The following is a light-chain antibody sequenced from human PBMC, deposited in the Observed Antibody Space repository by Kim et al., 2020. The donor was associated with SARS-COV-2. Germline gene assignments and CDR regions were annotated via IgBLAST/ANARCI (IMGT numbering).Light chain of an antibody. CDR3: QQSYSTPWT. CDR2: GAA. J-gene: IGKJ1*01. V-gene: IGKV1-39*01. CDR1: QSISSN. Sequence: DIQMTQSPSSLSASVGDRVTITCRASQSISSNLNWYQQKPGKAPNLLIYGAARLQSGVPSRFSGSGSGTDFTLTISSLQPEDFATYYCQQSYSTPWTFGQGTKVDIK.